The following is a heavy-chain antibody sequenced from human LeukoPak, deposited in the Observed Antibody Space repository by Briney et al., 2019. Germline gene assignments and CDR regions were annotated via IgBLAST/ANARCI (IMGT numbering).Heavy chain of an antibody. CDR2: IYTSGST. J-gene: IGHJ4*02. Sequence: SETLSLTCTVSGGSISSYYWSWIRQPAGKGLEWIGRIYTSGSTNYNPSLKSRVTMSVDTTKNQFSLKLSSVTAADTAVYYCARDSYYYGSGYYAHFDYWGQGTLVTVSS. V-gene: IGHV4-4*07. CDR1: GGSISSYY. D-gene: IGHD3-10*01. CDR3: ARDSYYYGSGYYAHFDY.